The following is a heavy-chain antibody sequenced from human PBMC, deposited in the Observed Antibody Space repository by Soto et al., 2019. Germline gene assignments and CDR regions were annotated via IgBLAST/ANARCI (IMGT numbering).Heavy chain of an antibody. CDR3: ARHNYGSGSTYFDY. CDR2: IYYSGST. D-gene: IGHD3-10*01. J-gene: IGHJ4*02. Sequence: SETLYLTCTVSGGSISSYYWSWIRQPPGKGLEWIGYIYYSGSTNYNPSLKSRVTIAVDTSKNQFSLKLNSMTAADTAVYYCARHNYGSGSTYFDYWGQGTLVTVSS. CDR1: GGSISSYY. V-gene: IGHV4-59*08.